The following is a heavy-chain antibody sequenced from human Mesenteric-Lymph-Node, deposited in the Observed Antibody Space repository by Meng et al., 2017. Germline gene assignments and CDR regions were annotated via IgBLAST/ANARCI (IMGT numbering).Heavy chain of an antibody. V-gene: IGHV4-30-4*01. CDR3: ARGELLWDY. D-gene: IGHD2-2*01. CDR2: MDYRGST. CDR1: GDSISSGEYF. Sequence: QIDLQEPGPGLVKPSETLSLTCTGSGDSISSGEYFWSWIRQPPGKGLEWIGYMDYRGSTFYNPSLKSRVTISVDTSKNQFSLKLSSVTAADTAVYFCARGELLWDYWGQGTLVTVSS. J-gene: IGHJ4*02.